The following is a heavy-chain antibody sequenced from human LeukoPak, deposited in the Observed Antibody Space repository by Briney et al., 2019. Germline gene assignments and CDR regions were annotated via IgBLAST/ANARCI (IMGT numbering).Heavy chain of an antibody. Sequence: PGGSLRLSCAASQFSFSTYWMSWVRQAPGKGLEWVANIKQDEGEKYYVDSVRGRFTISRDNAKNSLYLQMNSLRAEDTAVYYCAREASLNYMDVWGKGTTVTVS. V-gene: IGHV3-7*01. CDR2: IKQDEGEK. J-gene: IGHJ6*03. CDR1: QFSFSTYW. CDR3: AREASLNYMDV.